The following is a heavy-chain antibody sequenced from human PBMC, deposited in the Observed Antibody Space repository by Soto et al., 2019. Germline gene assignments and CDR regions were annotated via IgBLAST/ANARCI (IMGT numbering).Heavy chain of an antibody. Sequence: RRLSCVASGFTFSSYGMHWVRQAPGKGLEWVAVMSYDGSHEYYADSVKGRFTIPRDNSKTILYLQMNSLRLEDTAVYYCAKGSVLRVVEAPLAILGGVDVWGQGAMVTVSS. V-gene: IGHV3-33*06. D-gene: IGHD2-8*01. CDR3: AKGSVLRVVEAPLAILGGVDV. CDR1: GFTFSSYG. J-gene: IGHJ6*02. CDR2: MSYDGSHE.